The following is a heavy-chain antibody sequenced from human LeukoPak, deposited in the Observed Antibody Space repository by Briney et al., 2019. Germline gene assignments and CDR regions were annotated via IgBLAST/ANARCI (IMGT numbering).Heavy chain of an antibody. CDR2: ITGSGGTT. V-gene: IGHV3-23*01. D-gene: IGHD6-25*01. Sequence: GGSLRLSCAASGFTFSSYGMSWIRQVPGKGLEWVSGITGSGGTTHYADSVKGRFTISRDNSKNTLSLQMISLTVEDAAVYYCAKGGGSYWYFDLWGRGTVVTVSS. CDR3: AKGGGSYWYFDL. CDR1: GFTFSSYG. J-gene: IGHJ2*01.